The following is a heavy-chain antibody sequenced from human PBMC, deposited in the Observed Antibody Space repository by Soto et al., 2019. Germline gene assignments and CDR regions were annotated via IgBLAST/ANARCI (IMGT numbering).Heavy chain of an antibody. J-gene: IGHJ6*02. CDR2: IYYSGST. Sequence: GTLSLTCTVSGGSISSSSYYWGWIRQPPGKGLEWIGSIYYSGSTYYNPSLKSRVTISVDTSKNQFSLKLSSVTAADTAVYYCARHLSLVGATWIYYGMDVWGQGTTVTVS. CDR1: GGSISSSSYY. V-gene: IGHV4-39*01. D-gene: IGHD1-26*01. CDR3: ARHLSLVGATWIYYGMDV.